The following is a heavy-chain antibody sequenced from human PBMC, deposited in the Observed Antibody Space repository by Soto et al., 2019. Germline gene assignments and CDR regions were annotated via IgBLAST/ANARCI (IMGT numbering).Heavy chain of an antibody. J-gene: IGHJ6*02. D-gene: IGHD2-21*02. V-gene: IGHV4-59*01. CDR1: GDSLSGYY. CDR3: ARDLWGYCGTDCYPLDV. Sequence: SETLSLTCTVSGDSLSGYYWSWIRQTPGKRLEWIGYFYSSGSPHHNPSLKSRVTISVDTSKNQFSLKLNSVTAADTAVYYCARDLWGYCGTDCYPLDVWGQGTTVTVSS. CDR2: FYSSGSP.